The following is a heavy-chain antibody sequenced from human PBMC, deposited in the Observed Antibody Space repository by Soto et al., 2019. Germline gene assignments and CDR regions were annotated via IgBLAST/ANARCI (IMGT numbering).Heavy chain of an antibody. Sequence: QGLEWMGWINPNSGGTNYAQKFQGRVTMTWDTSITTAYMEMSSLRYDDAAVYYCARSAIVLRVNVATKDCFDSWGQGSLVTGTS. J-gene: IGHJ5*01. D-gene: IGHD2-8*01. CDR3: ARSAIVLRVNVATKDCFDS. V-gene: IGHV1-2*02. CDR2: INPNSGGT.